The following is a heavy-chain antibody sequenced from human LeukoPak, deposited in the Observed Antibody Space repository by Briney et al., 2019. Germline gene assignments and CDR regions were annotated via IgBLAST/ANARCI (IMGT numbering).Heavy chain of an antibody. CDR2: IYSGGNT. CDR3: AKDYSSSWYLYYYYMDV. D-gene: IGHD6-13*01. V-gene: IGHV3-66*01. J-gene: IGHJ6*03. Sequence: GGSLRLSCAASGFTVGSNYLTWVRQAPGKGLEWFSVIYSGGNTYYADSVKGRFTISRDNSKNTLYLQMNSLRAEDTAVYYCAKDYSSSWYLYYYYMDVWGKGTTVTVSS. CDR1: GFTVGSNY.